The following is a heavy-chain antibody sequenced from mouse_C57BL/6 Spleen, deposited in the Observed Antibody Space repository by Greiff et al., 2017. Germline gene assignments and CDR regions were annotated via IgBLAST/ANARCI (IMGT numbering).Heavy chain of an antibody. CDR3: ARSEEDYYGSSYGYFDV. CDR2: INPYNGGT. CDR1: GYTFTDYY. J-gene: IGHJ1*03. V-gene: IGHV1-19*01. Sequence: VQLQQSGPVLVKPWASVKMSCKASGYTFTDYYMNWVKQSHVKSLEWIGVINPYNGGTSYNQKFKGKATLTVDKSSSTAYMELNSLTSEDSAVYYCARSEEDYYGSSYGYFDVWGTGTTVTVSS. D-gene: IGHD1-1*01.